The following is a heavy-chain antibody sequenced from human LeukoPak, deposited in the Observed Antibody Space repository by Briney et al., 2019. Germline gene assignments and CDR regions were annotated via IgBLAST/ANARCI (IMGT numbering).Heavy chain of an antibody. CDR3: ARNDYASSSGYDF. CDR1: GFTFSSYW. Sequence: QPGGSLRLSCAASGFTFSSYWMSWVRQAPGKGLEWVANIKQDGSEKYYVDSVKGRFTISRDNAKNSLYLQMDSLRAEDTAVFFCARNDYASSSGYDFWGQGTLVTVSS. CDR2: IKQDGSEK. J-gene: IGHJ4*02. D-gene: IGHD6-6*01. V-gene: IGHV3-7*01.